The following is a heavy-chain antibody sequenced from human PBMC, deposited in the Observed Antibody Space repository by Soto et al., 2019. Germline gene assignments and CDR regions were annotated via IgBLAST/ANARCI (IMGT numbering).Heavy chain of an antibody. CDR2: ISSSSSTI. CDR1: GFTFSSYS. D-gene: IGHD3-22*01. V-gene: IGHV3-48*01. CDR3: ARDGYYDSSGYSCGMDV. J-gene: IGHJ6*02. Sequence: EVQLVESGGGLVQPGGSLRLSCAASGFTFSSYSMNWVRQAPGKGLEWVSYISSSSSTIYYADSVKGRFTISRDNAKNSLDLQMNSLRSEDTAVYYCARDGYYDSSGYSCGMDVWGQGTTVTVSS.